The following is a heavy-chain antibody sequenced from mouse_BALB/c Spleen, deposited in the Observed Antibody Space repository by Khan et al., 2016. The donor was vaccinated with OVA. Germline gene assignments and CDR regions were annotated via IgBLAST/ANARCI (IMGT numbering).Heavy chain of an antibody. CDR3: ARGGYYDNSLFDY. D-gene: IGHD2-4*01. Sequence: QIQLVQSGPELVKPGASVKISCKASGYTFTYYYMNWVKQKPGQGLEWIGWIYPGNDNTKYNEKFKDMATLTVDTSSTTAFMQLSSLTSEDTAVYFCARGGYYDNSLFDYWGQGTTLTVSS. CDR1: GYTFTYYY. CDR2: IYPGNDNT. J-gene: IGHJ2*01. V-gene: IGHV1-84*02.